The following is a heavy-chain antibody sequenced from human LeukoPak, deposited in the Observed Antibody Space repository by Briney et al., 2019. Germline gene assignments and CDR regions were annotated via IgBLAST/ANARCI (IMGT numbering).Heavy chain of an antibody. V-gene: IGHV4-34*01. CDR1: GDSFSGYY. D-gene: IGHD6-13*01. CDR3: ASAEPRGIIWYPY. J-gene: IGHJ4*02. CDR2: INHRGTT. Sequence: SETLSLTCAVYGDSFSGYYWSWIRQPPGKGLEWIAEINHRGTTHYNPSLKSRVTMSVDKSKNQFSLKLSSVTAADTAVYYCASAEPRGIIWYPYWGQGTLVTVSS.